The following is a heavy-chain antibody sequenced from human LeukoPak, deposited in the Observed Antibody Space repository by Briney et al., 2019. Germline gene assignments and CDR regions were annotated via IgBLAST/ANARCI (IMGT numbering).Heavy chain of an antibody. Sequence: ASVKVSCKASGYTFTSYGISWVRQAPGQGLEWMGWISAYNGNTNYAQKLQGRVTMTTDTSTSTAYMELRSLRPDDTAVYYCARDKEIVVVPAAPFDYWGQGTLVTVSS. D-gene: IGHD2-2*01. CDR3: ARDKEIVVVPAAPFDY. V-gene: IGHV1-18*01. CDR1: GYTFTSYG. J-gene: IGHJ4*02. CDR2: ISAYNGNT.